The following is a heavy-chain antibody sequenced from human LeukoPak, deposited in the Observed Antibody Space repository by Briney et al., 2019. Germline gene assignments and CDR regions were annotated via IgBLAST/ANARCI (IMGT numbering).Heavy chain of an antibody. V-gene: IGHV5-10-1*01. CDR2: IDPSDSYT. Sequence: GESLKISCKGSGYRFTSYWISWVRQMPGKGLAWMGRIDPSDSYTNYSPSFQGHVTISADKSISTAYLQWSSLKASDTAMYYCARHIAATHPDYWGQGTLVTVSS. D-gene: IGHD2-15*01. CDR1: GYRFTSYW. CDR3: ARHIAATHPDY. J-gene: IGHJ4*02.